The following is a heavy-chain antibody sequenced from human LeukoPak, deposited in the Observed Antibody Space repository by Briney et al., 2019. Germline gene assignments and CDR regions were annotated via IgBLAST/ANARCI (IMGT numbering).Heavy chain of an antibody. D-gene: IGHD5-12*01. CDR3: ARGEWLRSHFDY. J-gene: IGHJ4*02. V-gene: IGHV3-21*01. CDR1: GFTFSSYA. Sequence: GGSLRLSCAASGFTFSSYAMSWVRQAPGKGLEWVSSISSSSSYIYYADSVKGRFTISRDNAKNSLYLQMNSLRAEDTAVYYCARGEWLRSHFDYWGQGTLVTVSS. CDR2: ISSSSSYI.